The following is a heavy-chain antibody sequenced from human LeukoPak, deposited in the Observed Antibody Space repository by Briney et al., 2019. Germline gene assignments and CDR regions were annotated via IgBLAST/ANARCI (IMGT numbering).Heavy chain of an antibody. CDR2: INHSGNA. V-gene: IGHV4-34*01. J-gene: IGHJ4*02. D-gene: IGHD2-15*01. Sequence: PSETLSLTCAVSGGSFSGYYWTWIRQPPGKGLEWIGEINHSGNANYNPSLKSRVTISLDMSENHFSLKLTSVTAADTAVYFCARHPFATPFDYWGPGTLVTVSS. CDR3: ARHPFATPFDY. CDR1: GGSFSGYY.